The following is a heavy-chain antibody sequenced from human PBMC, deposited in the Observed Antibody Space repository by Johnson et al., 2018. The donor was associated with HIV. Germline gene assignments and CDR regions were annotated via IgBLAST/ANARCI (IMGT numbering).Heavy chain of an antibody. D-gene: IGHD4-17*01. V-gene: IGHV3-NL1*01. CDR2: VYSTFGT. Sequence: QMLLVESGGGVVQPGGSLRLSCAASGFTFSSYGMHWVRQPPGKGLDWVSAVYSTFGTYYADSVKGRFTISRDNSKNTLYLQMNSLRVEDTAVYYCAKGADYADYEGAFDIWGQGTMVTVSS. CDR3: AKGADYADYEGAFDI. J-gene: IGHJ3*02. CDR1: GFTFSSYG.